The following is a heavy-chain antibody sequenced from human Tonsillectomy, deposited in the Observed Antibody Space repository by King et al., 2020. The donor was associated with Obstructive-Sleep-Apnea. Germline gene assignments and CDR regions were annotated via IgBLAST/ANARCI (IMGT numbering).Heavy chain of an antibody. CDR2: IYYSGST. V-gene: IGHV4-30-4*01. CDR3: ARASYDILTGMYYFDY. CDR1: GGSISSGDYY. J-gene: IGHJ4*02. Sequence: QVQLQESGPGLVKPSQTLSLTCTVSGGSISSGDYYWSWIRQPPGKGLEWIGYIYYSGSTYYNPSLKSRVTISVDTSKNQFSLKLSSVTAADTAVYYCARASYDILTGMYYFDYWGQGTLVTVSS. D-gene: IGHD3-9*01.